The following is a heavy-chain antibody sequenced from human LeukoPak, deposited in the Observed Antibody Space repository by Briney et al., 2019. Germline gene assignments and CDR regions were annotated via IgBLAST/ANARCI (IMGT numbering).Heavy chain of an antibody. V-gene: IGHV3-23*01. CDR3: AKDPTDFDSSGQTYFDY. CDR2: VSGSGGIT. Sequence: GGSLRLSCAASGFTFSSYAMSWVRQAPGKGLEWVSGVSGSGGITHYADSVRGRFTISRDNSKNTLYLQMNSLRAEDTAVYYCAKDPTDFDSSGQTYFDYWGQGSLVTVSS. D-gene: IGHD3-22*01. CDR1: GFTFSSYA. J-gene: IGHJ4*02.